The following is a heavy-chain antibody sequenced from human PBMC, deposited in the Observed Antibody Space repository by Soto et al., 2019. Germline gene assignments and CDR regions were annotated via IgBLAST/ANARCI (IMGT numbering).Heavy chain of an antibody. CDR2: ITDSGVST. D-gene: IGHD4-4*01. CDR3: AKDSFYSGAWSDY. Sequence: GGSLRLSCTASGFTFSSYVMMWVRQAPGKGLEWVSAITDSGVSTYYVDSVKGRSTISRDNSKNMLFLHMDSLRADDTAIYYCAKDSFYSGAWSDYWGRGTLVTVSS. V-gene: IGHV3-23*01. J-gene: IGHJ4*02. CDR1: GFTFSSYV.